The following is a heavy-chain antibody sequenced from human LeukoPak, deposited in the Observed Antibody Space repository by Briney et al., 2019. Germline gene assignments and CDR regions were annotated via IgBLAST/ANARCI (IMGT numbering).Heavy chain of an antibody. V-gene: IGHV4-31*02. D-gene: IGHD4-23*01. CDR3: ARDGDYGGPFDY. J-gene: IGHJ4*02. CDR2: IYYSEST. Sequence: IGDIYYSESTYYNPSLKSRVTISVDTSKNQFSLKLSSVTAADTAVYYCARDGDYGGPFDYWGQGTLVTVSS.